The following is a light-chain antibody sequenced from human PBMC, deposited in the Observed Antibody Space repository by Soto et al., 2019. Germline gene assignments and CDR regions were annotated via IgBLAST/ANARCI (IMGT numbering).Light chain of an antibody. CDR2: ANN. Sequence: QSVLTQPPSVSGAPGQRVTISCTGSSSNIGAGYDVHWYQHLPGTAPKLLIYANNNRPSGVPDRFSGSKSDTSASLAITGLQAEDEADYYCQSYDSSLNRLGVFGGGTKLTVL. J-gene: IGLJ2*01. CDR3: QSYDSSLNRLGV. CDR1: SSNIGAGYD. V-gene: IGLV1-40*01.